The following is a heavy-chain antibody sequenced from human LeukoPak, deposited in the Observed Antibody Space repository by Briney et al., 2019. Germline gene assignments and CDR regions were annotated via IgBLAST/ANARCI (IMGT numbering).Heavy chain of an antibody. CDR1: GYTFTSYG. V-gene: IGHV1-18*01. CDR3: AREEGYCSSTSCYGYNWFDP. CDR2: ISAYNGNT. J-gene: IGHJ5*02. Sequence: GASVKVSCKASGYTFTSYGISWVRQAPGQGLEWMGWISAYNGNTNYAQKLQGRVTMTTDTSTSTAYMELRSLRSDDTAVYYCAREEGYCSSTSCYGYNWFDPWGQGTLVTVS. D-gene: IGHD2-2*01.